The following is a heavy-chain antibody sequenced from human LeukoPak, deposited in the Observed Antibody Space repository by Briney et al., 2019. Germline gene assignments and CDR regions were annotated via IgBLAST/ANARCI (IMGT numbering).Heavy chain of an antibody. Sequence: SETLSLTCSVYGGSFSGYYWSWIRQPPGKGLGWIGEINHSGSTNYNPSLKSRVTISVDTSKNQFSLKLSSVTAADTAVYYCARRAKTYYDFWSGYSHMDVWGKGTTVTVSS. J-gene: IGHJ6*03. V-gene: IGHV4-34*01. CDR3: ARRAKTYYDFWSGYSHMDV. D-gene: IGHD3-3*01. CDR2: INHSGST. CDR1: GGSFSGYY.